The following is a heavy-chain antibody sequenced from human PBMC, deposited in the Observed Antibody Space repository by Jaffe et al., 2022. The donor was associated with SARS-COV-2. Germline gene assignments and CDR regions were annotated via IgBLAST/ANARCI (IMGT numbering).Heavy chain of an antibody. V-gene: IGHV1-2*05. CDR3: ARQSAAFYGYYMDV. D-gene: IGHD2-2*01. CDR2: INPNSGGT. CDR1: GYTFTGYY. J-gene: IGHJ6*03. Sequence: QVQLVQSGAEVKKPGASVKVSCKASGYTFTGYYMHWVRQAPGQGLEWMGRINPNSGGTNYAQKFQGRVTMTRDTSISTAYMELSRLRSDDTVVYYCARQSAAFYGYYMDVWGKGTTVTVSS.